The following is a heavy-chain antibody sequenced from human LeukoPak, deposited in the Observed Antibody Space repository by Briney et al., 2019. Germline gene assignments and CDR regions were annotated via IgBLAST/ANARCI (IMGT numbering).Heavy chain of an antibody. J-gene: IGHJ4*02. D-gene: IGHD2-15*01. CDR2: INHSGST. CDR1: GCSISSYY. V-gene: IGHV4-34*01. Sequence: SETLSLTCTVAGCSISSYYWSLIRQPPGKGLEWIGEINHSGSTNYNPSLKSRVTISVDTSKNQFSLKLSSVTAADTAVYYCAREGMVVAAVDYWGQGTLVTVSS. CDR3: AREGMVVAAVDY.